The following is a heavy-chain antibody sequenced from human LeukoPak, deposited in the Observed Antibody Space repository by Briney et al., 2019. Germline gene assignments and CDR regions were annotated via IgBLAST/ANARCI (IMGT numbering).Heavy chain of an antibody. CDR1: GFTFSSYW. J-gene: IGHJ4*02. V-gene: IGHV3-7*01. CDR3: ARDVEYGY. CDR2: IKQDGSEK. Sequence: GGSLRLTCVASGFTFSSYWISWVRQAPGKGLGWVANIKQDGSEKYYVDSVKGRFTISRDNAKNSLYLQMNSLRAEDTAVYYCARDVEYGYWGQGTLVTVSS. D-gene: IGHD4-17*01.